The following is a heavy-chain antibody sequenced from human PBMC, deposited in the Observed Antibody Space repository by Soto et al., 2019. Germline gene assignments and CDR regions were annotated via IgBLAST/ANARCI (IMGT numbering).Heavy chain of an antibody. CDR3: AGEVGGTGLHF. J-gene: IGHJ4*02. CDR1: GGNFKNYG. CDR2: LIPMFGVA. V-gene: IGHV1-69*12. Sequence: QVQLVQSGAAVKKPGSSVKVSCRTSGGNFKNYGFSWVRQAPGQGLEWMGGLIPMFGVANYGQIFQGRLTITADESTSTAYMELSSLKSEDTAVYYCAGEVGGTGLHFWGQGTLVTVSS. D-gene: IGHD1-1*01.